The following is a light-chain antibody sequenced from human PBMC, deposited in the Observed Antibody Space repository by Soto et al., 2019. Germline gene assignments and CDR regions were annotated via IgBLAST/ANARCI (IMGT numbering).Light chain of an antibody. CDR2: NND. J-gene: IGLJ1*01. CDR3: AAWDNRLSVYV. Sequence: QSGLTQPPSVSAAPGQKVTLSCSGSTSNIGENFVSWYQKFPETAPKLLIFNNDQRPSEIPDRFSGSKSGASATLGITGLQTGDAADYFCAAWDNRLSVYVFGAGTKVTVL. CDR1: TSNIGENF. V-gene: IGLV1-51*01.